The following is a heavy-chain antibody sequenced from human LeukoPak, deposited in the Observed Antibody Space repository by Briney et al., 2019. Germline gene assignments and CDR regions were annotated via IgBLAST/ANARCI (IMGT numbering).Heavy chain of an antibody. CDR1: GFTFTSYG. J-gene: IGHJ4*02. D-gene: IGHD2-2*01. V-gene: IGHV3-30*02. Sequence: GGSLRLSCVASGFTFTSYGMHWVRQAPGKGLEWVALIRHDGNDKYYAETVKGRFTISRDNSKNTLYLQMNSLRAEDTAVYHCAKGSGYEVDYWGQGTLVTVSS. CDR2: IRHDGNDK. CDR3: AKGSGYEVDY.